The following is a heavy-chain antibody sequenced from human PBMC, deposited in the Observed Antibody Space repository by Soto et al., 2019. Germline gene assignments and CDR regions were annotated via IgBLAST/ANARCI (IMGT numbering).Heavy chain of an antibody. D-gene: IGHD5-18*01. CDR1: GFTFSSYA. V-gene: IGHV3-30-3*01. J-gene: IGHJ4*02. CDR2: ISYDGSNK. Sequence: QVQLVESGGGVVQPGRSLRLSCAASGFTFSSYAMHWVRQAPGKGLEWVAVISYDGSNKYYADSVKGRFTISRDNSKNTLYLQMNSLRAEDTAVYYCARAGYSYGFDYWGQGTLVTVSS. CDR3: ARAGYSYGFDY.